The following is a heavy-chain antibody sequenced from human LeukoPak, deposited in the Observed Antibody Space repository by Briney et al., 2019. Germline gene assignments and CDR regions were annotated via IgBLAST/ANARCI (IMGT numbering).Heavy chain of an antibody. CDR3: VSLVVTADLAFDI. Sequence: TGGSLRLSCAASGFTVRNHWMHWVRQAPGKGLVWVSRVDGDGSGASYADFVRGRFTISRDNAKDTLYLQMNSLRAEDTAVYYCVSLVVTADLAFDIWGQGTMVTVSS. V-gene: IGHV3-74*01. D-gene: IGHD2-21*02. J-gene: IGHJ3*02. CDR2: VDGDGSGA. CDR1: GFTVRNHW.